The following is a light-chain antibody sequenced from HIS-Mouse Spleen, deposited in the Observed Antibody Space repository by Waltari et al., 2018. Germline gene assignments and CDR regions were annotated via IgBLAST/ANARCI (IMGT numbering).Light chain of an antibody. V-gene: IGKV4-1*01. CDR3: QQYYSTPYT. J-gene: IGKJ2*01. CDR2: WAS. Sequence: DIVMTQSPHSLAVSLGERASINCNSSQSVLYSSNNKNYLAWYQQKPGQPPKLLIYWASTRESGVPDRFSGSGSGTDFTLTISSLQAEDVAVYYCQQYYSTPYTFGQGTKLEIK. CDR1: QSVLYSSNNKNY.